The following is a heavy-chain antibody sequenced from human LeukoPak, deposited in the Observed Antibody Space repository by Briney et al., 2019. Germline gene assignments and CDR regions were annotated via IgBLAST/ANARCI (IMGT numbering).Heavy chain of an antibody. D-gene: IGHD2-15*01. CDR2: IIPIFGTA. V-gene: IGHV1-69*05. J-gene: IGHJ6*03. Sequence: ASVKVSCKASGGTFSSYAISWVRQAPGQGLEWMGGIIPIFGTANYAQKFQGRVTITTDESTSTAYMELSSLRSEDTAVYYCARGGGSFPGTTGYYYMDVWGKGTTVTVSS. CDR1: GGTFSSYA. CDR3: ARGGGSFPGTTGYYYMDV.